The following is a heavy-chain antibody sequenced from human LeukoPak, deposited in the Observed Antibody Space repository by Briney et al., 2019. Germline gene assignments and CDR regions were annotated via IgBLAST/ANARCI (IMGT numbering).Heavy chain of an antibody. D-gene: IGHD1-26*01. CDR1: GFTFSSCG. CDR3: ARALDRGSYAIDY. CDR2: ISYDGSNK. J-gene: IGHJ4*02. V-gene: IGHV3-30*03. Sequence: GGSLRLSCAASGFTFSSCGMHWVRQAPGKGLEWVAVISYDGSNKYYADSVKGRFTISRDNSKNTLYLQMNSLRAEDTAVYYCARALDRGSYAIDYWGQGTLVTVSS.